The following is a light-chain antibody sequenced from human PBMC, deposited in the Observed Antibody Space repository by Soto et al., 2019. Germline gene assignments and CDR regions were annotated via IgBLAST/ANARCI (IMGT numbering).Light chain of an antibody. CDR1: SSDVGAYKY. Sequence: QSVLTQPASVSGSPGQSITISCTGNSSDVGAYKYVSWYQQHPGQAPKLMIYEVSNRPSGVSNRFSGSKSGNTASLTISGLQAEDEADYYCSSHTSSSTVYVFGTGTKVTVL. V-gene: IGLV2-14*01. J-gene: IGLJ1*01. CDR3: SSHTSSSTVYV. CDR2: EVS.